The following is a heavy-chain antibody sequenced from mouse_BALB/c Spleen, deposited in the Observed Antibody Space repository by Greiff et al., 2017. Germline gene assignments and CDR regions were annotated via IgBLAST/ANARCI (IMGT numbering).Heavy chain of an antibody. CDR2: ISNGGGST. J-gene: IGHJ3*01. V-gene: IGHV5-12-2*01. Sequence: EVMLVESGGGLVQPGGSLKLSCAASGFTFSSYTMSWVRQTPEKRLEWVAYISNGGGSTYYPDTVKGRFTISRDNAKNTLYLQMSSLKSEDTAMYYCARQDPPAYWGQGTLVTVSA. CDR1: GFTFSSYT. CDR3: ARQDPPAY.